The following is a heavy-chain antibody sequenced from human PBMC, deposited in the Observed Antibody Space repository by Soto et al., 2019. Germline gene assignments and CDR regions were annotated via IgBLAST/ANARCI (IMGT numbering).Heavy chain of an antibody. CDR3: ARGSGYGDYAGSRDY. J-gene: IGHJ4*02. CDR2: MNPNSGNT. Sequence: ASVTVSCKASGYTFTSYDINWVRQATGQGLEWMGWMNPNSGNTGYAQKFQGRVTMTRNTSISTAYMELSSLRSEDTAVYYCARGSGYGDYAGSRDYWGRGTLVTVSS. CDR1: GYTFTSYD. V-gene: IGHV1-8*01. D-gene: IGHD4-17*01.